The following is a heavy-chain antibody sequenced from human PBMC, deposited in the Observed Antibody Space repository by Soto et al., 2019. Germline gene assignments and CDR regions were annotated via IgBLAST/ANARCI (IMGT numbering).Heavy chain of an antibody. J-gene: IGHJ4*02. CDR1: GYTFTSYG. CDR2: NSAYNGNK. V-gene: IGHV1-18*01. D-gene: IGHD3-22*01. Sequence: ASVKVSCKASGYTFTSYGISWVRQAPGQGLEGMGWNSAYNGNKNYAQKLQGRVTMTTDTSTSTAYMEVSSVRSDDTAVYYCARASEYYYDSSGYDDSSTTHYFDYWGQGTLVTVSS. CDR3: ARASEYYYDSSGYDDSSTTHYFDY.